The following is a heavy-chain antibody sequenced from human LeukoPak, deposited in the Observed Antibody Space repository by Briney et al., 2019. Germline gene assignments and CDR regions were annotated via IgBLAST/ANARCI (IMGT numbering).Heavy chain of an antibody. CDR1: GYTFTSYG. CDR3: AKAASGSYYNWPFDY. J-gene: IGHJ4*02. V-gene: IGHV1-18*01. CDR2: ISAYNGNT. D-gene: IGHD1-26*01. Sequence: ASVKVSCKASGYTFTSYGISWVRQAPGQGLEWMGWISAYNGNTNYAQKLQGRVTMTTDTSTSTAYMELRSLRSDDTAVYYCAKAASGSYYNWPFDYWGQGTLVTVSS.